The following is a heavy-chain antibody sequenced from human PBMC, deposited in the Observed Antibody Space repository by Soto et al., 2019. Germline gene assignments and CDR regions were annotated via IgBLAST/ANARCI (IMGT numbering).Heavy chain of an antibody. CDR3: TRGRVRRDGYHWAY. J-gene: IGHJ4*02. V-gene: IGHV3-49*04. CDR2: IRSKAYGGTT. D-gene: IGHD5-12*01. CDR1: GFTFGDYA. Sequence: SLRLSCTASGFTFGDYAMSWVRQAPGKGLEWVGFIRSKAYGGTTEYAASVKGRFTISRDDSKSIAYLQMNSLKTEDTAVYYCTRGRVRRDGYHWAYWGQGTLVTVSS.